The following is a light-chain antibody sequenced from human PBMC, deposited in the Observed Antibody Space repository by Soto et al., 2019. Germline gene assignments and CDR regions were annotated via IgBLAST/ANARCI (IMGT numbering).Light chain of an antibody. Sequence: QSVLTQPPSASETPRQRVTISCSGSSSNVGSNTVNWYQQLPGTAPKLLMFGNDQRPSGVPDRFSGSKSGTSASLAISGLQSEDEADYYCATWDDSLNGYVFGTGTKVTVL. CDR3: ATWDDSLNGYV. CDR1: SSNVGSNT. J-gene: IGLJ1*01. CDR2: GND. V-gene: IGLV1-44*01.